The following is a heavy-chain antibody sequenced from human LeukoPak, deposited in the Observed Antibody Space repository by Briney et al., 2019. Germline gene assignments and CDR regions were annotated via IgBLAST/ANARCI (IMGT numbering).Heavy chain of an antibody. D-gene: IGHD2-2*01. CDR3: AKDWDQLRSGHFGY. CDR2: ISGSGGST. V-gene: IGHV3-23*01. J-gene: IGHJ4*02. Sequence: QPGGSLRLSCAASGFTFSSYAMSWDRQAPGKGLEWVSAISGSGGSTYYADSVKGRFTISRDNSKNTLYLQMNSLRAEDTAVYYCAKDWDQLRSGHFGYWGQGTLVTVSS. CDR1: GFTFSSYA.